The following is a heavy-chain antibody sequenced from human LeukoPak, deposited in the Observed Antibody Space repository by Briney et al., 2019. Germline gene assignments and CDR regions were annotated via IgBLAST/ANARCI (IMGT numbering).Heavy chain of an antibody. J-gene: IGHJ1*01. CDR2: MGPSDSYT. CDR3: ARSVKENGYISGCRH. CDR1: GYSFTSYC. D-gene: IGHD6-19*01. V-gene: IGHV5-10-1*01. Sequence: GESLKISCKVSGYSFTSYCINWLRQVPGKGLEWMGMMGPSDSYTHYSPSFQGHVTISADKSINTAYVQWSGLKASHTAIYYCARSVKENGYISGCRHWGQRTVVTVSS.